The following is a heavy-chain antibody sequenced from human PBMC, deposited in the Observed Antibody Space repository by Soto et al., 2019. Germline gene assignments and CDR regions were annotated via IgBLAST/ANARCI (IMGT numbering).Heavy chain of an antibody. CDR3: AKHLHYFDY. CDR2: ISGSDGST. Sequence: PGGSLRLSCAASGFTFSTYAMSWVRQAPGKGLEWVSGISGSDGSTYYADSVQGRFTISRDNSKNTLYLQLNSLRAEDTAVYYCAKHLHYFDYWGQGTLGTVSS. CDR1: GFTFSTYA. J-gene: IGHJ4*02. V-gene: IGHV3-23*01.